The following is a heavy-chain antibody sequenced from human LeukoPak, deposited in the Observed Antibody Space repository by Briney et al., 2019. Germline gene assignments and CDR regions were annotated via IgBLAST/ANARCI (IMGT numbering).Heavy chain of an antibody. CDR1: GFTFSSYW. CDR2: IREDGNEK. D-gene: IGHD3-16*01. CDR3: ARDYIGGWNDH. J-gene: IGHJ4*02. Sequence: PGGSLRLSCSASGFTFSSYWMSWVRQTTGKGLECVAKIREDGNEKFYVDSVKGQFTISRDNAKNSVYLQMNSLRVEDTAVYFCARDYIGGWNDHWGQGTLVTVSS. V-gene: IGHV3-7*01.